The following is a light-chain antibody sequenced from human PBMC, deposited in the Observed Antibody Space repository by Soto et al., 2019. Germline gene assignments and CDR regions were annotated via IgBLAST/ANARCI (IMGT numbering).Light chain of an antibody. CDR3: QSYDSSLNGVI. J-gene: IGLJ2*01. CDR2: GNS. Sequence: HSVLTQPPSVSGAPGQRVTISCTGSSSNIGAGYDVHWYQQLPGTAPKLLIYGNSNRPSGVPDRFSGSKSGTSASLAITGLQAEDEADYYRQSYDSSLNGVIFGGGTKLTVL. CDR1: SSNIGAGYD. V-gene: IGLV1-40*01.